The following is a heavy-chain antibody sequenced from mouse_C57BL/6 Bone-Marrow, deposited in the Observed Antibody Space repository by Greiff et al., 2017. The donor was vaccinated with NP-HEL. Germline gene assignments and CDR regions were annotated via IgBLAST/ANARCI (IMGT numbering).Heavy chain of an antibody. V-gene: IGHV2-5*01. CDR2: IWRGGST. Sequence: QVHVKQSGPGLVQPSQSLSITCTVSGFSLTSYGVHWVRQSPGKGLEWLGVIWRGGSTDYNAAFMSRLSITKDNSKSQVFFKMNSLQADDTAIYYCAKRDYGSSYAMDYWGQGTSVTVSS. J-gene: IGHJ4*01. CDR3: AKRDYGSSYAMDY. D-gene: IGHD1-1*01. CDR1: GFSLTSYG.